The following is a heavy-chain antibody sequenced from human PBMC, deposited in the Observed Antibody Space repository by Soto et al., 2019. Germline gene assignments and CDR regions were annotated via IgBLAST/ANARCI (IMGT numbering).Heavy chain of an antibody. V-gene: IGHV4-61*01. CDR2: IYYSGST. D-gene: IGHD3-22*01. CDR3: ARLSSGYHSYFDY. Sequence: PSETLSLTCTVSAGSVSSGSYSWSWIRQPPGKELEWIGYIYYSGSTNYNPSLKSRVTISVDTSKNQFSLKLSSVTAADMAAYYCARLSSGYHSYFDYWGQGTLVTVSS. J-gene: IGHJ4*02. CDR1: AGSVSSGSYS.